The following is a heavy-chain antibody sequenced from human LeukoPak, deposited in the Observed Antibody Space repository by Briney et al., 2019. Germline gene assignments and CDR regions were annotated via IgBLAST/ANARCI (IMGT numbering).Heavy chain of an antibody. CDR3: ARLDYDILTGYSYYFDY. CDR2: IYPGDSDT. J-gene: IGHJ4*02. V-gene: IGHV5-51*01. D-gene: IGHD3-9*01. Sequence: GASLQISCKGSGSIFTSYWIGWVRQLPGKGLEWMGIIYPGDSDTRYSPSFQGQVTISADKSISTAYLQWSSLKASDTAMYYCARLDYDILTGYSYYFDYWGQGTLVTVSS. CDR1: GSIFTSYW.